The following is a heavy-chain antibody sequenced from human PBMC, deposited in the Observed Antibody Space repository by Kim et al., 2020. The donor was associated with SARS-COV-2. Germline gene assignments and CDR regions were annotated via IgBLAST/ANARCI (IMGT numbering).Heavy chain of an antibody. D-gene: IGHD3-22*01. V-gene: IGHV4-39*01. J-gene: IGHJ3*01. CDR1: GGSISSSSYY. Sequence: SETLSLTCTVSGGSISSSSYYWGWIRQPPGKGLEWIGSIYYSGSTYYNPSLKSRVTISVDTSQNQLSLSLSSVTAAATAVYSCATHWPRYSCDCSDDAF. CDR3: ATHWPRYSCDCSDDAF. CDR2: IYYSGST.